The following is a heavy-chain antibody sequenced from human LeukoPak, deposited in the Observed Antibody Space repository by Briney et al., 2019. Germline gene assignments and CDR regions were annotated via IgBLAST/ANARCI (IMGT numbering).Heavy chain of an antibody. CDR3: ARDSPTYYYDSSGTPFDY. D-gene: IGHD3-22*01. V-gene: IGHV1-18*01. J-gene: IGHJ4*02. CDR1: GYTFTSYG. Sequence: ASVKVSCKASGYTFTSYGISWVRQAPGQGLEWMGWSSAYNGNTNYAQKLQGRVTMTTDTSTSTAYMELRSLRSDDTAVYYCARDSPTYYYDSSGTPFDYWGQGTLVTVSS. CDR2: SSAYNGNT.